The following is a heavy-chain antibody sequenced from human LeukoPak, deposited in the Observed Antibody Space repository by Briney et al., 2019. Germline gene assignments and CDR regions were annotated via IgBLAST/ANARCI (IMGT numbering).Heavy chain of an antibody. D-gene: IGHD3-3*01. J-gene: IGHJ5*02. CDR1: GSTFSSYS. CDR2: ISSSSSYI. CDR3: ARDGAPEYYDFFPSWFDP. Sequence: GGSLRLSCAASGSTFSSYSMNWVRQAPGKGLEWVSSISSSSSYIYYADSVKGRFTISRDNAKNSLYLQMNSLRAEDTAVYHCARDGAPEYYDFFPSWFDPWGQGTLVTVSS. V-gene: IGHV3-21*01.